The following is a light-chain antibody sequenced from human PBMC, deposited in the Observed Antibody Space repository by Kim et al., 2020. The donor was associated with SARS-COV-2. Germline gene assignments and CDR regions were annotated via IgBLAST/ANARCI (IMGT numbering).Light chain of an antibody. J-gene: IGKJ4*01. CDR3: QQSYSTPPLT. CDR1: QSISSY. CDR2: AAS. Sequence: ASVGDRVTITCRASQSISSYLNWDQQKPGKAPKLLIYAASSLQSGVPSRFSGSGSGTDFTLTISSLQPEDFATYYCQQSYSTPPLTFGGGTKVEI. V-gene: IGKV1-39*01.